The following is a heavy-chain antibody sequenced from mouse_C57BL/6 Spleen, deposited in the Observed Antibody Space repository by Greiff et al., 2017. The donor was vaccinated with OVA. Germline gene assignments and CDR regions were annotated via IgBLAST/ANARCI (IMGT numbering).Heavy chain of an antibody. CDR2: IWSGGST. V-gene: IGHV2-2*01. Sequence: QVQLQQSGPGLVQPSQSLSITCTVSGFSLTSYGVHWVRQSPGKGLEWLGVIWSGGSTDYNAAFISRLSISKDNSKSQVFFKMNSLQADDTAIYYCARNVDGYPFAYWGQGTLVTVSA. CDR3: ARNVDGYPFAY. J-gene: IGHJ3*01. D-gene: IGHD2-3*01. CDR1: GFSLTSYG.